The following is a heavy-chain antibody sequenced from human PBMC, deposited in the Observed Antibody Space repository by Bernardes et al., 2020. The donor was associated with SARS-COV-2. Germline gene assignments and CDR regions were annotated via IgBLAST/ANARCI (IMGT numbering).Heavy chain of an antibody. V-gene: IGHV1-8*01. D-gene: IGHD6-19*01. CDR3: ARSIPLSSGWFHLDY. J-gene: IGHJ4*02. CDR1: VFTFPSYE. Sequence: ASVKVSCKASVFTFPSYEVSWVRQASGQGLEWMGRMNPTSGDTGYAQKFQGRVTMTRNTSITTAYMELTGLTSEDTAVYFCARSIPLSSGWFHLDYWGPGTVVIVSS. CDR2: MNPTSGDT.